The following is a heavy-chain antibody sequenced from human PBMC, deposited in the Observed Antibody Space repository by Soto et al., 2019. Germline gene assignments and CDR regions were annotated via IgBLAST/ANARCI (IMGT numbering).Heavy chain of an antibody. V-gene: IGHV3-30*18. D-gene: IGHD6-19*01. J-gene: IGHJ4*02. CDR2: VSHDGRNT. Sequence: VQLVESGGGVVQPGRSLRLSCAASGFTFSDYSMHWVRQAPGKGLEWVAVVSHDGRNTHYADSVKGRFTISRDSSKNTVTLEMTNLRAEDTAVYYCAKGGRQWLVTSDFNYWGQGARVTVSS. CDR3: AKGGRQWLVTSDFNY. CDR1: GFTFSDYS.